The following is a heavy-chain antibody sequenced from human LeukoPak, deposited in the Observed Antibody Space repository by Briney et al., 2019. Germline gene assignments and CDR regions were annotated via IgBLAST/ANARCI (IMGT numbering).Heavy chain of an antibody. J-gene: IGHJ3*02. D-gene: IGHD6-19*01. CDR3: ARHSERWLGAFDI. Sequence: SETLSLTCTVSGGSISSYYWSWIRQPPGKGLEWIGYIYYSGSTNYNPSLKSRVTISVDTSKNQFSLKLSSVTAADTAVYYCARHSERWLGAFDIWGQGTVVTVSS. V-gene: IGHV4-59*08. CDR2: IYYSGST. CDR1: GGSISSYY.